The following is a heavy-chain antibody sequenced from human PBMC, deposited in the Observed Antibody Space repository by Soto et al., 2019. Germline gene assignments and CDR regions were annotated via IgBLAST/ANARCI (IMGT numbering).Heavy chain of an antibody. J-gene: IGHJ4*02. CDR1: GFTFDDYA. D-gene: IGHD6-13*01. V-gene: IGHV3-9*01. CDR3: AKGDSSSWYWVFDY. CDR2: ISWNSGSI. Sequence: EVQLVESGGGLVQPGRSLRLSCAASGFTFDDYAMHWVRQAPGKGLEWVSGISWNSGSIGYADSVKGRFTISRDNAENSLYLQMNSLRAEDTALYYCAKGDSSSWYWVFDYWGQGTLVTVSS.